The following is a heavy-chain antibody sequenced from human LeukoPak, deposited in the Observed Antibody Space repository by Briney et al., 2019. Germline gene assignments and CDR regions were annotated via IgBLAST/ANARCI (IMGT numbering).Heavy chain of an antibody. CDR1: GDSISIYY. D-gene: IGHD1-26*01. CDR3: ARHSRSYYDFDY. V-gene: IGHV4-59*08. J-gene: IGHJ4*02. Sequence: SETLSLTCTVSGDSISIYYWSWIRQPPGKGLEWIGYIYYSGSANYNPSLKSRVTISVDTSKNHFSLKLSSVTAADTAVYYCARHSRSYYDFDYWGQGTLVTVSS. CDR2: IYYSGSA.